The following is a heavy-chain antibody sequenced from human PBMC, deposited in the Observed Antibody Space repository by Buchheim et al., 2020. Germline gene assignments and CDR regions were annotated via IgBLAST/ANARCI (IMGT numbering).Heavy chain of an antibody. CDR1: GFTFSSYG. CDR3: AYLMGYGNSLFDY. J-gene: IGHJ4*02. CDR2: ISYDGSNK. V-gene: IGHV3-30*03. Sequence: QVQLVESGGGVVQPGRSLRLSCAASGFTFSSYGMHWVRQAPGKGLEWVAVISYDGSNKYYADSVKGRFTSSRDNPKNTLYLQMNSLRAEDTAVYYCAYLMGYGNSLFDYWGQGTL. D-gene: IGHD2-8*01.